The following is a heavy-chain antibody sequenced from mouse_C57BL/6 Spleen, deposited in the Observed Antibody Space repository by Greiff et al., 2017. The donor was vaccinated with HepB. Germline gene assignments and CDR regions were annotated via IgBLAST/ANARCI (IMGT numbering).Heavy chain of an antibody. CDR1: GYAFSSYW. Sequence: VQLQESGAELVKPGASVKISCKASGYAFSSYWMNWVKQRPGKGLEWIGQIYPGDGDTNYNGKFKGKATLTADKSSSTAYMQLSSLTSEDSAVYFCARSGSYYAMDDWGQGTSVTVSS. CDR3: ARSGSYYAMDD. V-gene: IGHV1-80*01. J-gene: IGHJ4*01. CDR2: IYPGDGDT. D-gene: IGHD1-1*01.